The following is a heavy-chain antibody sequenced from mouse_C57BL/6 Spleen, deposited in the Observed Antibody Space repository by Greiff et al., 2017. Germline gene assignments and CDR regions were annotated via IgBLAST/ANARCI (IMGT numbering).Heavy chain of an antibody. J-gene: IGHJ2*01. CDR1: GYAFSSSW. CDR3: AREGPYYYGSSPYYFDY. D-gene: IGHD1-1*01. Sequence: VQLKQPGPELVKPGASVKISCKASGYAFSSSWMNWVKQRPGKGLEWIGRIYPGDGDTNYNGKFKGKATLTADKSSSTAYMQLSSLTSEDSAVYFCAREGPYYYGSSPYYFDYWGQGTTLTVSS. CDR2: IYPGDGDT. V-gene: IGHV1-82*01.